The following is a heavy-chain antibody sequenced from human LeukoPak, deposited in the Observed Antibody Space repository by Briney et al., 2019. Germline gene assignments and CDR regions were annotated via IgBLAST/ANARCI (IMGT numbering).Heavy chain of an antibody. J-gene: IGHJ5*02. V-gene: IGHV4-4*02. CDR3: ARGGGSYAREFDP. CDR1: GGSISSSNW. Sequence: SETLSLTCAASGGSISSSNWWSWVRQPPGKGLEWIGEIYHSGSTNYNPSLKSRVTISVDKSKNQFSLKLSSVTAADTAVYYCARGGGSYAREFDPWGQGTLVTVSS. CDR2: IYHSGST. D-gene: IGHD1-26*01.